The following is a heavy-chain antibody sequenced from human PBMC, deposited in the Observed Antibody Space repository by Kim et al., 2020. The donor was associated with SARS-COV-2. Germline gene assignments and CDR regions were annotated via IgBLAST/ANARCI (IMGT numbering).Heavy chain of an antibody. V-gene: IGHV3-30*04. CDR3: ATYSSSWVAFDI. J-gene: IGHJ3*02. Sequence: GSLRLSCAASGFTFSSYAMHWVRQAPGKGLEWVAVISYDGSNKYYADSVKGRFTISRDNSKNTLYLQMNSLRAEDTAVYYCATYSSSWVAFDIWGQGTMVTVSS. CDR2: ISYDGSNK. CDR1: GFTFSSYA. D-gene: IGHD6-13*01.